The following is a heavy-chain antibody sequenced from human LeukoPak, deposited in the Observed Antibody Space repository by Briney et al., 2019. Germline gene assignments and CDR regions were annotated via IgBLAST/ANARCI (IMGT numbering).Heavy chain of an antibody. V-gene: IGHV1-46*01. CDR2: INPNGDT. J-gene: IGHJ6*02. CDR1: GYTFTSYY. D-gene: IGHD6-25*01. Sequence: ASVKVSCKASGYTFTSYYLHWVRQAPGQGLEWMGLINPNGDTNYAQKFQGRVTMTRDTSTSTAYMELRSLRSDDTAVYYCARDPSGRLDVWGQGTTVTVSS. CDR3: ARDPSGRLDV.